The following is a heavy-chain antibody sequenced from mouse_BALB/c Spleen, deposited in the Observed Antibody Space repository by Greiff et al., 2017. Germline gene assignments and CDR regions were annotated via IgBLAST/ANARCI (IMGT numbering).Heavy chain of an antibody. D-gene: IGHD1-1*01. Sequence: VKVVESGPGLVAPSQSLSITCTVSGFSLTSYGVHWVRQPPGKGLEWLGVIWAGGSTNYNSALMSRLSISKDNSKSQVFLKMNSLQTDDTAMYYCARDQGYGSSWYFDVWGAGTTVTVSS. CDR3: ARDQGYGSSWYFDV. J-gene: IGHJ1*01. CDR2: IWAGGST. V-gene: IGHV2-9*02. CDR1: GFSLTSYG.